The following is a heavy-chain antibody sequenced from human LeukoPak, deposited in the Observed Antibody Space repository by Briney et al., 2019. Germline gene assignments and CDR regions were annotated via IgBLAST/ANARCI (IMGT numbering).Heavy chain of an antibody. J-gene: IGHJ4*02. CDR3: ARSKGSYYY. V-gene: IGHV4-39*01. D-gene: IGHD3-10*01. Sequence: PSETLSLTCTVSGGSISSGSYFWDWIRQPPGKGLEWIGSIYYSGSTYYNPSLKSRVTISVDTSNNQFSLKLSSVTAADTAMYYCARSKGSYYYWGQGTLVTVSS. CDR1: GGSISSGSYF. CDR2: IYYSGST.